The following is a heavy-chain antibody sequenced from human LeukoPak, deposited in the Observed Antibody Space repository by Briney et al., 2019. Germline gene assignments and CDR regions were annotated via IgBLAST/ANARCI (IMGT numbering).Heavy chain of an antibody. CDR3: AKIAAMDAFDI. CDR2: IKQDGSEK. D-gene: IGHD6-13*01. V-gene: IGHV3-7*01. J-gene: IGHJ3*02. Sequence: AGGSLRLSCAASGFTFSSYWMSWVRQAPGKGLEWVANIKQDGSEKYYVDSVKGRFTISRDNAKNSLYLQMNSLRAEDTAVYYCAKIAAMDAFDIWGQGTMVTVSS. CDR1: GFTFSSYW.